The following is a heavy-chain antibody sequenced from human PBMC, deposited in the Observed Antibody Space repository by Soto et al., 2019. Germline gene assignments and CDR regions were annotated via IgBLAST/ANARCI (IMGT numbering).Heavy chain of an antibody. CDR1: GFTFSSYA. J-gene: IGHJ6*02. Sequence: GGSLRLSCAASGFTFSSYAMSWVRQAPGKGLEWVSAISGSGGSTYYADSVKGRFTISRDNSKNTLYLQMNSLRAEDKAVLYLAKFRSCGTPGITGPLPGNYYYYGMDVWGQGTTVTVSS. V-gene: IGHV3-23*01. CDR3: AKFRSCGTPGITGPLPGNYYYYGMDV. D-gene: IGHD1-26*01. CDR2: ISGSGGST.